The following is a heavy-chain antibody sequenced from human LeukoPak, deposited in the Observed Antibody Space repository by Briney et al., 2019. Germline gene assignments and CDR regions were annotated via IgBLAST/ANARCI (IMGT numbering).Heavy chain of an antibody. V-gene: IGHV3-11*01. CDR2: ISGSGDSK. J-gene: IGHJ5*02. Sequence: GGSLRLSCAASGFSFSDFYMSWIRQAPGKGLEWISHISGSGDSKFYADSVKGRLTISRDNPEKSLYLQMNNLRVEDTAVYYCARRAYSDFFFDPWGQGILVTVSS. D-gene: IGHD4-11*01. CDR1: GFSFSDFY. CDR3: ARRAYSDFFFDP.